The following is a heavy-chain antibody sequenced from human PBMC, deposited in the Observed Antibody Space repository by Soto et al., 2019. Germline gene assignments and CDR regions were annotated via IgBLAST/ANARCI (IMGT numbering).Heavy chain of an antibody. CDR3: ARDHLYDFWSGENYYYGMDV. CDR1: GYTFTGYY. V-gene: IGHV1-2*04. J-gene: IGHJ6*02. Sequence: EASVKVSCKASGYTFTGYYMHWVRQAPGQGLEWMGWINPNSGGTNYAQKFQGWVTMTRDTSISTAYMELSRLRSDDTAVYYCARDHLYDFWSGENYYYGMDVWGQGTRVTVS. D-gene: IGHD3-3*01. CDR2: INPNSGGT.